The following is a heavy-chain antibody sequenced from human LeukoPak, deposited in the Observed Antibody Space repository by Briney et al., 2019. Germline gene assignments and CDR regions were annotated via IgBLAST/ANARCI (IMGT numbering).Heavy chain of an antibody. D-gene: IGHD6-13*01. V-gene: IGHV4-30-4*01. CDR2: IYYSGST. Sequence: SETLSLTCTVSGGSISSGDYYWSWIRQPPGKGLEWIGYIYYSGSTYYNPSLKSRVTISVDTSKNQFSLKLSSVTAADTAVYYCARASIIAAATDYWGQGTLVTVSS. CDR1: GGSISSGDYY. J-gene: IGHJ4*02. CDR3: ARASIIAAATDY.